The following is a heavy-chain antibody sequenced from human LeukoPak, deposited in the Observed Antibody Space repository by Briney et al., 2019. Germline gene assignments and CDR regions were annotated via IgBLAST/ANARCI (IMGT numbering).Heavy chain of an antibody. Sequence: ASVKVSCKASGYTFSIYNMHWVRQAPGQGLEWMGIINPSGGTSYAQKLQGRITMTRDTSTSTLYMELSSLRSEDTAVYYCAREGVAGTGLDYWGQGTLVTVSS. CDR2: INPSGGT. CDR1: GYTFSIYN. D-gene: IGHD6-13*01. V-gene: IGHV1-46*01. J-gene: IGHJ4*02. CDR3: AREGVAGTGLDY.